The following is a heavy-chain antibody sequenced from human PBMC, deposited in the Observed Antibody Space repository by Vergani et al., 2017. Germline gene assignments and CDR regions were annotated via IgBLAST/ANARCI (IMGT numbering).Heavy chain of an antibody. V-gene: IGHV4-59*01. CDR1: GCSISSYY. D-gene: IGHD4-17*01. CDR3: ARYGDYVYYFDY. Sequence: QVQLQESGPGLVKPSETLSLTCTVSGCSISSYYWSWIRQPPGKGLEWIGYIYYSGSTNYNPSLKSRVTISVDTSKNQFSLKLSSVTAADTAVYYCARYGDYVYYFDYWGQGTLVTVSS. J-gene: IGHJ4*02. CDR2: IYYSGST.